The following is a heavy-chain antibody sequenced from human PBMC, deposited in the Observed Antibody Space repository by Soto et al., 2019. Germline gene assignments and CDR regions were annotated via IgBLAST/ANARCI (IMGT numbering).Heavy chain of an antibody. J-gene: IGHJ6*02. D-gene: IGHD2-8*01. V-gene: IGHV1-2*04. CDR3: ARGDSTDCSNGVCSFFYNHDMDV. CDR2: INPKSGGT. Sequence: ASVKVSFKASGYSFTDYHIHWVRQAPGQGLEWLGRINPKSGGTSTAQKFQGWVTMTTDTSISTASMELTRLTSDDTAISYCARGDSTDCSNGVCSFFYNHDMDVWG. CDR1: GYSFTDYH.